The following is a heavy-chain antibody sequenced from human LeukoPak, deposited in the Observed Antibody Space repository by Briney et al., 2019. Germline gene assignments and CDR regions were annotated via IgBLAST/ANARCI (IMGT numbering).Heavy chain of an antibody. CDR1: GGSFSGYC. J-gene: IGHJ4*02. D-gene: IGHD3-10*01. Sequence: SETLSLTCAVYGGSFSGYCWSWIRQPPGKGLEWIGEINHSGSTNYNPSLKSRVTISVDTSKNQFSLKLSSVTAADTAVYYWARSDGSGSSYYWGQGTLVTVSS. V-gene: IGHV4-34*01. CDR3: ARSDGSGSSYY. CDR2: INHSGST.